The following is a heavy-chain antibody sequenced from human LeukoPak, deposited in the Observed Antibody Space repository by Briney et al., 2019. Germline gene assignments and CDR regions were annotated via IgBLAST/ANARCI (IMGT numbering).Heavy chain of an antibody. CDR2: IKQDGSEK. Sequence: GGSLRLSCAASGFTFSSYWMNWVRQAPGKGLEWVANIKQDGSEKYYVDSVKGRFTISRDNAKNSLYLQMNSLRAEDTAVYYCARDPRWLATGGYDYWGQGTLVTVSS. CDR3: ARDPRWLATGGYDY. V-gene: IGHV3-7*03. D-gene: IGHD5-24*01. CDR1: GFTFSSYW. J-gene: IGHJ4*02.